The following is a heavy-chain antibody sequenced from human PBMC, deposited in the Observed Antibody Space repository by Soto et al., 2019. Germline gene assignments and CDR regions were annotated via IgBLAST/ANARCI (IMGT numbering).Heavy chain of an antibody. D-gene: IGHD2-15*01. Sequence: ASVKVSCKASGGTFSSYAISWVRQAPGQGLEWMGGIIPIFGTANYAQKFQGRVTITADESTSTAYMELSSLRSEDTAVYYCARWSRYYCSGGSCYSGPDYWGQGTLVTVSS. CDR2: IIPIFGTA. V-gene: IGHV1-69*13. CDR3: ARWSRYYCSGGSCYSGPDY. J-gene: IGHJ4*02. CDR1: GGTFSSYA.